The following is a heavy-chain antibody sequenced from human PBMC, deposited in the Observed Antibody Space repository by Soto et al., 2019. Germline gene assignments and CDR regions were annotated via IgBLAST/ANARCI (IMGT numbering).Heavy chain of an antibody. Sequence: GGSLRLSCAASGFTFSSYSMNWVRQAPGKGLEWVSSISSSSSYIYYADSVKGRFTISKDNAKNSLYLQMNSLRAEDTAVYYCARDPPYYDILTGPNGYWGQGTLVTVS. CDR1: GFTFSSYS. J-gene: IGHJ4*02. V-gene: IGHV3-21*01. CDR2: ISSSSSYI. CDR3: ARDPPYYDILTGPNGY. D-gene: IGHD3-9*01.